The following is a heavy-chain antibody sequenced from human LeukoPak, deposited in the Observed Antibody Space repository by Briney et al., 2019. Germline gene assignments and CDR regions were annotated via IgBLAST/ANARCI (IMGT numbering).Heavy chain of an antibody. J-gene: IGHJ4*02. Sequence: SETLSLTCAVYGGSFSGNYWSWIRQPPGKGLEWIGEINHSGSTNYNPSLKSRVTISVDTSKNQFSLKLISVTAADTAVYYCARVAVTVVTFDYWGQGTLVAVSS. CDR2: INHSGST. V-gene: IGHV4-34*01. CDR3: ARVAVTVVTFDY. CDR1: GGSFSGNY. D-gene: IGHD4-23*01.